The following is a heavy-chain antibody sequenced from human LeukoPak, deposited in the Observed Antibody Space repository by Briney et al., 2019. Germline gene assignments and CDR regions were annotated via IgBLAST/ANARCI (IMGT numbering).Heavy chain of an antibody. CDR3: ARGGAGYYDSSGYYFVY. CDR2: MNPNSGNT. CDR1: GYTFTSYD. V-gene: IGHV1-8*01. Sequence: ASVKVSCKASGYTFTSYDINWVRQATGQGLEWMGWMNPNSGNTGYAQKFRGRVTMTRNTSISTAYMELSSLRSEDTAVYYCARGGAGYYDSSGYYFVYWGQGTLVTVSS. D-gene: IGHD3-22*01. J-gene: IGHJ4*02.